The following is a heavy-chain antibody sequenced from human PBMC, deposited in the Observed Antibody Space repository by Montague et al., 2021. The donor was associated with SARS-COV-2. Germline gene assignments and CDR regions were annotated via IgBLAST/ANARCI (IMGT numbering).Heavy chain of an antibody. CDR1: GFTFSRYE. Sequence: SLRLSCAASGFTFSRYEMNLVRQAPGKGLEWVSYISSSGSTIYYXXSLKVRFTISRDNAKNSLYLQMNSLRAEDTAVYYCARVYDFWSGYYDYWGQGTLVTVSS. V-gene: IGHV3-48*03. J-gene: IGHJ4*02. CDR3: ARVYDFWSGYYDY. D-gene: IGHD3-3*01. CDR2: ISSSGSTI.